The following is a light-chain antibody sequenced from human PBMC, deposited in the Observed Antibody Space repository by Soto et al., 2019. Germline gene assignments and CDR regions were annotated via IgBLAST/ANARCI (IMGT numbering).Light chain of an antibody. Sequence: IQMTQSPSSQSASVVDRVTITCRASQGISTWLAWYQQKAGKAPNLLIYGASNLHSGVPSRFSGSGSGTNFTLTISSLQPEHFATYYCQQANSFPITFGQGTRLEIK. CDR1: QGISTW. CDR2: GAS. CDR3: QQANSFPIT. V-gene: IGKV1-12*01. J-gene: IGKJ5*01.